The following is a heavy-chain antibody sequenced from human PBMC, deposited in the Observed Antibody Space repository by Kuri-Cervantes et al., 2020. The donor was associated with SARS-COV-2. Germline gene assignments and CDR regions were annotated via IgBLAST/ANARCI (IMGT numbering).Heavy chain of an antibody. V-gene: IGHV4-59*01. D-gene: IGHD1-26*01. CDR1: GGSINDYH. Sequence: SETLSLTCTVSGGSINDYHWGWIRQPPGKGLEWIGYFYSTGVTNYDPSLKTRVTISTDASKNQLSLKLTSVTAADTAVYYCARDNILFSGSGFDTWGQGALVTVSS. CDR3: ARDNILFSGSGFDT. CDR2: FYSTGVT. J-gene: IGHJ5*02.